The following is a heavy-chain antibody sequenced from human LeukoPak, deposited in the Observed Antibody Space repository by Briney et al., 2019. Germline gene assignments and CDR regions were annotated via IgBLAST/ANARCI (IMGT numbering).Heavy chain of an antibody. CDR1: GGSFSGYY. CDR2: INHSGST. D-gene: IGHD5-18*01. CDR3: ARGGSIQLWSNFDY. Sequence: PSETLSLTCAVYGGSFSGYYWSWIRQPPGKGLEWIEEINHSGSTNYNPSLKSRVTISVDTSKNQFSLKLSSVTAADTAVYYCARGGSIQLWSNFDYWGQGTLVTVSS. J-gene: IGHJ4*02. V-gene: IGHV4-34*01.